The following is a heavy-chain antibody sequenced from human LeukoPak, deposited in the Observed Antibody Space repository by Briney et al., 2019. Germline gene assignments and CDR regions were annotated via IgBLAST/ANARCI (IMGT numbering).Heavy chain of an antibody. CDR3: AREYYYDETPDY. Sequence: ASVKVSCKASGYTFTDYAIHWVRQAPGQRLEWMGWISTGNGNTKYSQKFQDRVTLIRDTSASTVYMELSSLRSEDTAVYYCAREYYYDETPDYWGQGTLVTVSS. J-gene: IGHJ4*02. CDR1: GYTFTDYA. V-gene: IGHV1-3*04. CDR2: ISTGNGNT. D-gene: IGHD3-22*01.